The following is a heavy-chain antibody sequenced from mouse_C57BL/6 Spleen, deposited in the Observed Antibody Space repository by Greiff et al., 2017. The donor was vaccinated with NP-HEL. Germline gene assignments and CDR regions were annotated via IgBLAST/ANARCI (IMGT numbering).Heavy chain of an antibody. CDR3: TTSYYYCNYAMDY. Sequence: VQLQQSGAELVRPGASVKLSCTASGFTITDDYMHWVKQRPGQGLEWIGWIDPGSGDTEYASKFQGKATLTADTSSNTAYMQLSSLTSEDTAVYYCTTSYYYCNYAMDYWGQGTSVTVSA. CDR2: IDPGSGDT. V-gene: IGHV14-4*01. D-gene: IGHD1-1*01. J-gene: IGHJ4*01. CDR1: GFTITDDY.